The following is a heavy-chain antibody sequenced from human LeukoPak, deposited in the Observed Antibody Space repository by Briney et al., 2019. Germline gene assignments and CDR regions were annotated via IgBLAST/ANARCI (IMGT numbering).Heavy chain of an antibody. CDR1: GFNFRDHW. V-gene: IGHV3-7*03. J-gene: IGHJ4*02. CDR2: IKHDGSEK. D-gene: IGHD3-22*01. CDR3: ATPLDYYDRSDSHQGGD. Sequence: GGSLRLSCAVSGFNFRDHWMDWVRQAPGKGLEWVANIKHDGSEKNYVDSVKGRFTISRDNAKNSLYLQMNSLRAEDTAVYYCATPLDYYDRSDSHQGGDWGQGTLVTVSS.